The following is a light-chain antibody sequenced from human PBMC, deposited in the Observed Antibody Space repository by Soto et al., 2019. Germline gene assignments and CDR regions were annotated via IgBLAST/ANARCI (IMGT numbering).Light chain of an antibody. CDR2: GAG. Sequence: EIVLTKSPGTLSLSPWERATLSCRASPSVSSSCLAWYQQNPGQAPRLLIYGAGSRATGIPDRFSGRGSGTEFTLTINNLESEDFAVYYGQQYDTDPRTCGQGTKVDIK. CDR3: QQYDTDPRT. J-gene: IGKJ1*01. CDR1: PSVSSSC. V-gene: IGKV3-20*01.